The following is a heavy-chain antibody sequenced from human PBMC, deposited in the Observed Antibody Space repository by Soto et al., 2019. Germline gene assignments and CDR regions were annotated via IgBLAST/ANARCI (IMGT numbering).Heavy chain of an antibody. CDR1: GYTFTSYG. D-gene: IGHD2-2*01. J-gene: IGHJ4*02. CDR3: ASSGYCSSTSCYRTYDY. V-gene: IGHV1-18*01. CDR2: ISAYNGNT. Sequence: QVPLVQSGAEVKKPGASVKVSCKASGYTFTSYGISWVRQAPGQGLEWMGWISAYNGNTNYAQKLQGRVTMTTDTSTSTAYMELRSLRSADTAVYYCASSGYCSSTSCYRTYDYWGQGTLVTVSS.